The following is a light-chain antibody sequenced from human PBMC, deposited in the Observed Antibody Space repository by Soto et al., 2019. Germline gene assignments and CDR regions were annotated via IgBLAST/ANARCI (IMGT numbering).Light chain of an antibody. Sequence: EVVLTQSPDTLSLSPGETATLSCRASQSLRATYVAWYQQRPGQAPRLLIYGASFRATGIPARFSGRGSGTDMTLSISRLEPEDFAVYYCQQYVTSPRTFGQGTKVDIK. CDR2: GAS. CDR3: QQYVTSPRT. V-gene: IGKV3-20*01. CDR1: QSLRATY. J-gene: IGKJ1*01.